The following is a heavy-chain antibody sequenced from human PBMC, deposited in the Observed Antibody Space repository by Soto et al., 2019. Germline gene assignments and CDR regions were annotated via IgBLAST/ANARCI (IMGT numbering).Heavy chain of an antibody. Sequence: GGSLRLSCAAPGFTFSSYAMSWVRQAPGKGLEWVSAISGSGGSTYYADSVKGRFTISRDNSKNTLYLQMNSLRAEDTAVYYCAKGRGPRGAFDIWGQGTMVTVSS. V-gene: IGHV3-23*01. CDR2: ISGSGGST. D-gene: IGHD3-10*01. CDR3: AKGRGPRGAFDI. J-gene: IGHJ3*02. CDR1: GFTFSSYA.